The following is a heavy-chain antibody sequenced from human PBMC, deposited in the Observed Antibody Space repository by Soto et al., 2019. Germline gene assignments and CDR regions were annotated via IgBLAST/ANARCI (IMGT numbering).Heavy chain of an antibody. CDR1: GGSISSYY. CDR3: ARRYGWAFDI. D-gene: IGHD3-16*01. Sequence: SETLSLTCTVSGGSISSYYWSWIRQPPGKGLEWIGYIYYSGSTNYNPSLKSRVTISVDTSKNQFSLKLSSVTATDTAVYYCARRYGWAFDIWGQGTMVTVSS. J-gene: IGHJ3*02. CDR2: IYYSGST. V-gene: IGHV4-59*08.